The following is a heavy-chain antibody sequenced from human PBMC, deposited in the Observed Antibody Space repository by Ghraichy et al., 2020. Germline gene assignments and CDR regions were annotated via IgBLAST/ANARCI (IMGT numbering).Heavy chain of an antibody. CDR1: GFTFSTYA. V-gene: IGHV3-23*01. CDR3: ARYCIGTSCYWGSYYGMDV. Sequence: GVLRLSCAASGFTFSTYAMSWVRQAPGKGLKWVSAISGGGDDTYYADSVKGRLTIPRDNSKNTVYLQMHRLRAEDTAVYYCARYCIGTSCYWGSYYGMDVWGQGTTVTVSS. D-gene: IGHD2-2*01. J-gene: IGHJ6*02. CDR2: ISGGGDDT.